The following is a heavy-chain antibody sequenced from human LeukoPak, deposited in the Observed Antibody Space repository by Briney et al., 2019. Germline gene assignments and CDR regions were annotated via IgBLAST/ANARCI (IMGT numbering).Heavy chain of an antibody. CDR1: GFTFDDYA. J-gene: IGHJ4*02. CDR3: AKDSRSSCCYTPLFDY. Sequence: GGSLRLSCAASGFTFDDYAMHWVRQAPGKGLEWVSLIRWDGGSTYYADSVKGRFTISRDNSKNSLYLQMNSLRAEDTALYYCAKDSRSSCCYTPLFDYWGQGTLVTVSS. V-gene: IGHV3-43D*04. D-gene: IGHD2-2*02. CDR2: IRWDGGST.